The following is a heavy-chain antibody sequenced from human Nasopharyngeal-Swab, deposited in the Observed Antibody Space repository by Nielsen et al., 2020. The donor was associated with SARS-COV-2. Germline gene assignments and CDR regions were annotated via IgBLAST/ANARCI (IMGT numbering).Heavy chain of an antibody. D-gene: IGHD2-15*01. CDR2: ISSSSSYT. CDR1: GFTFSDYY. Sequence: GESLKISCAASGFTFSDYYMSWIRQAPGKGLEWVSYISSSSSYTNYADSVKGRFTISRDNSKNTLYLQMNSLRAEDTAVYYCARRYCSGGSCCLDYWGQGTLVTVSS. CDR3: ARRYCSGGSCCLDY. J-gene: IGHJ4*02. V-gene: IGHV3-11*06.